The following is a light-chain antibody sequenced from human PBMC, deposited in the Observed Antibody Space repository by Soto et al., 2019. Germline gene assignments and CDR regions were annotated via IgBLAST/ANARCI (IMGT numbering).Light chain of an antibody. J-gene: IGLJ2*01. V-gene: IGLV1-44*01. CDR2: KNN. CDR1: SSNIGSNA. Sequence: QSVLTQPPSASGTPGQRVAISCSGSSSNIGSNAVNWYQQLPGAAPKLLIYKNNLRPSGVPDRFSGSKSGASASLAISGLQSEDESDYYRAAWDDSLKGLVFGGGTKVTVL. CDR3: AAWDDSLKGLV.